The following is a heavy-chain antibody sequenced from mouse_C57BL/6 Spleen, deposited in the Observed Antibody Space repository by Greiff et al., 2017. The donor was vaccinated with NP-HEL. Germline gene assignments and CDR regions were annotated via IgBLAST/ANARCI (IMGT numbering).Heavy chain of an antibody. V-gene: IGHV1-59*01. CDR1: GYTFTSYW. CDR3: ARNYYGSSWFAY. J-gene: IGHJ3*01. D-gene: IGHD1-1*01. Sequence: QVQLQQPGAELVRPGTSVKLSCKASGYTFTSYWMHWVKQRPGQGLEWIGVIDPSDSYTNYNQKFKGKATLTVDTSSSTAYMQLSSLTSEDSAVYYWARNYYGSSWFAYWGQGTLVTVSA. CDR2: IDPSDSYT.